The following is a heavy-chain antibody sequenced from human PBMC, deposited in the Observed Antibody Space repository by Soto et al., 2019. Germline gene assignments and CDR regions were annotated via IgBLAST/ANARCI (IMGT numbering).Heavy chain of an antibody. Sequence: GSLRLSCAASGFTFSSYSMNWVRQAPGKGLEWVSSISSSSSYIYYADSVKGRFTISRDNAKNSLYLQMNSLRAEDTAVYYCARSTYYDFWSGYYSPYYFDYWGQGTLVTVSS. CDR3: ARSTYYDFWSGYYSPYYFDY. D-gene: IGHD3-3*01. CDR2: ISSSSSYI. CDR1: GFTFSSYS. J-gene: IGHJ4*02. V-gene: IGHV3-21*01.